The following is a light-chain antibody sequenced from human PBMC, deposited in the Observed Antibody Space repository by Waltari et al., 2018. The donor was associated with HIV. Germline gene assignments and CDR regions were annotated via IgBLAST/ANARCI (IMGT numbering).Light chain of an antibody. V-gene: IGKV3-11*01. CDR2: DAS. Sequence: EVVLTQSPATLSLSPGQRATPSCRASQSVYSYLAWYQQKPGQAPRLLIYDASNRATGIPARFSGSGSGTDFTLTISSLEPEDFAMYYCQQRSTWPRTFGQGTKVENK. CDR3: QQRSTWPRT. CDR1: QSVYSY. J-gene: IGKJ1*01.